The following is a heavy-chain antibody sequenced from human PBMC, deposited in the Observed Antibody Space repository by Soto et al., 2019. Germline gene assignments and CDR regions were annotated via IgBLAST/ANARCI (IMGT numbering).Heavy chain of an antibody. CDR3: AKDLRSYDFWSGYSTFDY. V-gene: IGHV3-23*01. D-gene: IGHD3-3*01. CDR2: ISGSGDST. J-gene: IGHJ4*02. CDR1: GFTLSSYA. Sequence: GGSLRLSCAASGFTLSSYAMSWVRQAPGKGLEWVSAISGSGDSTYYADSVKGRFTISRDNSKNTLYLQMNSLRAEDTAVYYCAKDLRSYDFWSGYSTFDYWGQGTLVTVSS.